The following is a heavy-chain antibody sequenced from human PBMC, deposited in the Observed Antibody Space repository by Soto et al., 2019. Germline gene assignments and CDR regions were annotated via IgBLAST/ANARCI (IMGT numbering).Heavy chain of an antibody. J-gene: IGHJ4*02. CDR2: ISGSGAST. Sequence: PGGSLRLSCAASGFTFSSYAMSWVRQAPGKGLEWVSAISGSGASTYYADSVKGRFTISRDNSKNTLYLQMNSLRAEDTAVYYCAKRLYYDSSGYYEIDYWGQGTLVTVS. D-gene: IGHD3-22*01. V-gene: IGHV3-23*01. CDR3: AKRLYYDSSGYYEIDY. CDR1: GFTFSSYA.